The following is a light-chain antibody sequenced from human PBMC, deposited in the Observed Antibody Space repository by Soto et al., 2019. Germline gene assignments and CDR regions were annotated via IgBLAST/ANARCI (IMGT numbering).Light chain of an antibody. CDR1: SSDVGAYNY. V-gene: IGLV2-14*01. Sequence: QSALTQPASVSGSPGQSITISCTGTSSDVGAYNYVSWYQQHPGKAPKLMIFEVNNRPSGVSNRFSGSKSGNTASLAISGLQAEDEADYYCSSYTSTNTWVFGGGTQLTVL. J-gene: IGLJ3*02. CDR2: EVN. CDR3: SSYTSTNTWV.